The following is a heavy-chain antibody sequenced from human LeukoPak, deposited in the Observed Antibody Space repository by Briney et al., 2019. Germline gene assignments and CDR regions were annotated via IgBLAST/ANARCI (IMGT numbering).Heavy chain of an antibody. CDR1: GFTFSTYG. D-gene: IGHD3-10*02. J-gene: IGHJ6*04. Sequence: GGTLRLSCGASGFTFSTYGMSWVRQAPGKGLEWVSGISGSGGNTYYADPVKGRFTISRDNSKNTLYLQMNSLRAEDTAVYYCAELGITMIGGVWGKGTTVTISS. V-gene: IGHV3-23*01. CDR2: ISGSGGNT. CDR3: AELGITMIGGV.